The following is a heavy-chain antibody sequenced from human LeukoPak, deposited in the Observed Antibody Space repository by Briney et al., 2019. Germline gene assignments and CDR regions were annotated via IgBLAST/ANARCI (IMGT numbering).Heavy chain of an antibody. CDR1: GFTFSSYE. CDR3: AKSLAAAGPDY. Sequence: PGGSLRLSCAASGFTFSSYEMNWVRQAPGKGLEWVSYISSSGSTIYYADSVKGRFTISRDNAKNSLYLQMNSLRAEDTAVYYCAKSLAAAGPDYWGQGTLVTVSS. D-gene: IGHD6-13*01. V-gene: IGHV3-48*03. J-gene: IGHJ4*02. CDR2: ISSSGSTI.